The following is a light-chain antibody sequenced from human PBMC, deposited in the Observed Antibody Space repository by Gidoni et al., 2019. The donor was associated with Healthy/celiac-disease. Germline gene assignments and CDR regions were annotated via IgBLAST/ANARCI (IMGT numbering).Light chain of an antibody. CDR2: EVS. CDR3: SSYAGSNNFRV. CDR1: SSDVGGYNY. J-gene: IGLJ1*01. Sequence: QSALTQPPSASGSPGQSVTIPCTGTSSDVGGYNYVSWYPQHPGKAHKLMIYEVSTRPSGVPDRFSGSKSGNTASLTVSGLQAEDEADYYCSSYAGSNNFRVFGTGTKVTVL. V-gene: IGLV2-8*01.